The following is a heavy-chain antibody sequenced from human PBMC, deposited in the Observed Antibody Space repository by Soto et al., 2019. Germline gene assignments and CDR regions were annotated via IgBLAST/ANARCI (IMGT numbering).Heavy chain of an antibody. D-gene: IGHD3-10*01. V-gene: IGHV1-18*01. CDR2: SSGYNGNT. CDR3: ARGGVFFFAAPTNPFDY. Sequence: GASVKVSCKASGYTFTSYGISWVRQAPGQGLEWMGWSSGYNGNTNYAQKFQGRVTMTRNTSISTAYMELSSLRSEDTAVYYCARGGVFFFAAPTNPFDYWGQGTLVTVSS. CDR1: GYTFTSYG. J-gene: IGHJ4*02.